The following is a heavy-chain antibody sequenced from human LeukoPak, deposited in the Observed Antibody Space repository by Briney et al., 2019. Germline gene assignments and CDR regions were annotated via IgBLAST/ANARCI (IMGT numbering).Heavy chain of an antibody. J-gene: IGHJ4*02. V-gene: IGHV3-11*04. CDR1: GFSLSDWY. Sequence: GGSLRLSCAASGFSLSDWYMSWIRRAPGKGLEHVGYTSPTGTDISHGDSVKGRFTISRGNARNSLYLEMKSLTVDDTAVYLCARGHTVIGLWGQGTLVTVSS. CDR2: TSPTGTDI. CDR3: ARGHTVIGL. D-gene: IGHD3-22*01.